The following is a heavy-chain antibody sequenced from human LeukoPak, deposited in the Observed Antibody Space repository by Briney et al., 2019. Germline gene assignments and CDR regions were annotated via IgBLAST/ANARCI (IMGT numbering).Heavy chain of an antibody. CDR2: ISGSGGTT. V-gene: IGHV3-23*01. CDR3: AKRGLPADGSPFDS. Sequence: GGSLRLSCAASGFSFSTYVMTWVRQAPGKGLEWVSAISGSGGTTYYADSVKGRFTISRDNSKNMLYLQMNSLRADDAAVYYCAKRGLPADGSPFDSWGQGTLVTVSS. CDR1: GFSFSTYV. J-gene: IGHJ4*02. D-gene: IGHD5-24*01.